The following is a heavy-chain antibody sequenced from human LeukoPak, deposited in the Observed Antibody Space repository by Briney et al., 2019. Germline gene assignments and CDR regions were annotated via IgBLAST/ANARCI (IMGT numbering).Heavy chain of an antibody. CDR2: IKEDGSEK. D-gene: IGHD6-6*01. Sequence: PGGSLRLSCEASGFIFTRYWMSWVRLAPGKGLEWVANIKEDGSEKDYVDSVKGRLIISRDNAKNSVYLQINSLRVEDTAVYYCARIGYSSSSFDYWGQGTLVTVSS. CDR1: GFIFTRYW. CDR3: ARIGYSSSSFDY. V-gene: IGHV3-7*01. J-gene: IGHJ4*02.